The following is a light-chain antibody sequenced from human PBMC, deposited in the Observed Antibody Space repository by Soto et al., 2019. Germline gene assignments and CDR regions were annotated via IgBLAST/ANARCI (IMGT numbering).Light chain of an antibody. J-gene: IGLJ1*01. V-gene: IGLV2-14*01. CDR1: SSDVGNYNY. CDR2: QVT. CDR3: TSYTSSSTLDV. Sequence: QSFLTQPASVSGSPGQSITISCTGTSSDVGNYNYVSWYQQHPGKAPQLMIFQVTNRASGVSTRFSGSKSGDTASLTISGLQAEDEADYYCTSYTSSSTLDVFGTGTKVTVL.